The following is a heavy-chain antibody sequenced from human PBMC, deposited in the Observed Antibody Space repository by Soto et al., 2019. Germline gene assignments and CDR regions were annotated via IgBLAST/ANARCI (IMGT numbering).Heavy chain of an antibody. J-gene: IGHJ1*01. D-gene: IGHD6-19*01. CDR2: IKSKTEGGTT. Sequence: PGGSLRPSCAASGFPSSNAWMTWVRQAPGQGREWVGRIKSKTEGGTTDYAAPVKGRFTISRDDSKNTLYRQMNSLKTEDTAVYYCTTGYSSGWYEYFQHWGQGTLVTVPS. CDR3: TTGYSSGWYEYFQH. CDR1: GFPSSNAW. V-gene: IGHV3-15*01.